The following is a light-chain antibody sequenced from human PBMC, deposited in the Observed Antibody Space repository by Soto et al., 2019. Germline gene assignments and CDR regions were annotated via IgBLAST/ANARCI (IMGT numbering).Light chain of an antibody. CDR2: DAS. J-gene: IGKJ4*01. CDR3: QQYDNLPLT. CDR1: QDISNY. Sequence: DIQMTQSPSSLSASVGDRATLTCQASQDISNYLNGYQQKPGNAPTRLIYDASTLETGVTSRCSGSGSGTDFTFTISSLQPEDIATYYCQQYDNLPLTFGGGTKVDI. V-gene: IGKV1-33*01.